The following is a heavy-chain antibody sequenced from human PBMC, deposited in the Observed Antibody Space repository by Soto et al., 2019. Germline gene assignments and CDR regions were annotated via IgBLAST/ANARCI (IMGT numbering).Heavy chain of an antibody. CDR2: IYYSGST. Sequence: SETLSLTCTVSGGSISSYYWSWIRQPPGKGLEWIGYIYYSGSTNYNPSLKSRVTISVDTSKNQFSLKLSSVTAADTAVYYFARELPDPYGGSFYWYFDLWGRGTLVTVSS. D-gene: IGHD4-17*01. V-gene: IGHV4-59*12. CDR1: GGSISSYY. CDR3: ARELPDPYGGSFYWYFDL. J-gene: IGHJ2*01.